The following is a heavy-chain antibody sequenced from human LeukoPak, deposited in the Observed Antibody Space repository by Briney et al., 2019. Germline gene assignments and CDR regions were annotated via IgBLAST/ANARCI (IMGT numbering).Heavy chain of an antibody. D-gene: IGHD4-17*01. CDR3: ARAKTVTTSRFDY. J-gene: IGHJ4*02. CDR1: GFTFSSYA. V-gene: IGHV3-30*04. CDR2: ISYDGSNK. Sequence: PGRSLRLSCAASGFTFSSYAMHWVRQAPGKGLEWVAVISYDGSNKYYADSVKGRFTISRDNSKNTLYLQMNSLRAEDTAVYYRARAKTVTTSRFDYWGQGTLVTVSS.